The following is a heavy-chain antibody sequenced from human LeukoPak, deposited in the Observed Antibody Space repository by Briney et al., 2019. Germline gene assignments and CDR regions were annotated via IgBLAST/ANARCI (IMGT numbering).Heavy chain of an antibody. V-gene: IGHV3-30*02. CDR3: AKDGGMVRGKGDFDY. CDR1: GFTFSSYG. J-gene: IGHJ4*02. CDR2: IRYDGSNK. Sequence: GGSLRLSCAASGFTFSSYGMHWVRQAPGKGLEWVAFIRYDGSNKNYADSVKGRFTISRDNSKNTLYLQMNSLRAEDTAVYYCAKDGGMVRGKGDFDYWGQGTLVTVSS. D-gene: IGHD3-10*01.